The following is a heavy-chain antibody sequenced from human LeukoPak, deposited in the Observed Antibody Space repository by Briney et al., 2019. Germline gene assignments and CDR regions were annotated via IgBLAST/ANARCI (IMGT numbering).Heavy chain of an antibody. V-gene: IGHV3-30-3*01. CDR3: ARDRANSGSYFYWFDP. CDR2: ISYDGSNK. CDR1: GFTFSSYA. Sequence: GRSLRLSCAASGFTFSSYAMHWVRQAPGKGLEWVAVISYDGSNKYYADSVKGRFTISRDNSKNTLYPQMNSLRAEDTAVYYCARDRANSGSYFYWFDPWGQGTLVTVSS. J-gene: IGHJ5*02. D-gene: IGHD1-26*01.